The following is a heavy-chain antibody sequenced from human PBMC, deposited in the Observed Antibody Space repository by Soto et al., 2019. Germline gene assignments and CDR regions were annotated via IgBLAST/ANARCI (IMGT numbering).Heavy chain of an antibody. D-gene: IGHD6-13*01. J-gene: IGHJ4*02. CDR3: ARDLGQQLVDY. V-gene: IGHV1-18*01. CDR2: ISGYNGNK. Sequence: QVQLVQSGAEVKQPAASVTGSCKASGYSFTSYGITWVRQAPGQGLEWMGWISGYNGNKKYAQKLQGRVTMTTDTSTSTAYMEVRSLRSDDTAVYYCARDLGQQLVDYWGQGTLVTVSS. CDR1: GYSFTSYG.